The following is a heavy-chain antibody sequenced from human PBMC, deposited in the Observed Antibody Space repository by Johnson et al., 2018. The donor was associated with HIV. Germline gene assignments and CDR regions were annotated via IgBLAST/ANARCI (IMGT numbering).Heavy chain of an antibody. CDR2: INWNGGNT. J-gene: IGHJ3*01. CDR3: AKDLFTEREDDVFDF. D-gene: IGHD1-26*01. V-gene: IGHV3-20*04. CDR1: GFIFDDYG. Sequence: MMLVESGGGVVRPGGSLRLSCAVSGFIFDDYGISWVRQVPGKGLEWVSDINWNGGNTDYADSVKGRFTISRDNAKNSLYLQMNSLRAEDTAVYYCAKDLFTEREDDVFDFWGQGTMVTVSS.